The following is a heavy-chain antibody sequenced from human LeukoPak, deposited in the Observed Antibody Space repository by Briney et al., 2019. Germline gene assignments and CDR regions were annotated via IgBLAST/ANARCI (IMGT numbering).Heavy chain of an antibody. CDR3: AVATVVRYYYGMDV. J-gene: IGHJ6*02. Sequence: SETLSLTCTVSGGSISSYYWSWIRQPPGKGLDWIGYIYYSGSTNYNPSLKSRVTISVDTSKNQFSLKLSSVTAADTAVYYCAVATVVRYYYGMDVWGQGTTVTVSS. CDR2: IYYSGST. CDR1: GGSISSYY. V-gene: IGHV4-59*08. D-gene: IGHD4-23*01.